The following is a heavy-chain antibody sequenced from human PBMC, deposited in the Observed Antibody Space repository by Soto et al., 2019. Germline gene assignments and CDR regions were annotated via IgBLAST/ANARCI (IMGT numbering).Heavy chain of an antibody. CDR3: AKGRYSSWEEGFDY. V-gene: IGHV3-23*01. CDR1: GFTFSSYA. J-gene: IGHJ4*02. CDR2: ISGSGGST. Sequence: GGSLRLSCAASGFTFSSYAMSWVRQAPGKGLEWVSAISGSGGSTYYADSVKGRFTISRDNSKNTLYLQMNSLRAEDTAVYYCAKGRYSSWEEGFDYWGQGTLVTAPQ. D-gene: IGHD6-13*01.